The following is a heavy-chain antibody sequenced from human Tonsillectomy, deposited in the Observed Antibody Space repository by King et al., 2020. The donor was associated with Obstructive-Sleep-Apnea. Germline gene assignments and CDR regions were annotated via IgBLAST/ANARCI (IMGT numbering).Heavy chain of an antibody. J-gene: IGHJ4*02. V-gene: IGHV3-23*04. CDR3: ARHYSDYFLFDS. Sequence: VQLVESGGGLVEPGGSLRLSCAASGFTFSSHAMSWVRQAPGKGLEWVSTLSGSGGSTYYADSVMGRFTISRDNSKNTLYLQMNSLRAEDTAVYYCARHYSDYFLFDSWGQGALVTVSS. CDR2: LSGSGGST. CDR1: GFTFSSHA. D-gene: IGHD4-11*01.